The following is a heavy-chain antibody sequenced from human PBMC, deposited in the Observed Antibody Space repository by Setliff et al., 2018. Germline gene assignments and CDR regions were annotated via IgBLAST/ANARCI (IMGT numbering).Heavy chain of an antibody. V-gene: IGHV4-39*07. Sequence: SETLSLTCTVSGGSISSGSYYWSWIRQPAGKGLEWIGSIYYSGSTYYNPSLKSRVTISSDTSKRQFSLRLTSVTAADTAVYYCARRETYYNFWSGYFDYWGQGTLVTVSS. J-gene: IGHJ4*02. CDR3: ARRETYYNFWSGYFDY. D-gene: IGHD3-3*01. CDR1: GGSISSGSYY. CDR2: IYYSGST.